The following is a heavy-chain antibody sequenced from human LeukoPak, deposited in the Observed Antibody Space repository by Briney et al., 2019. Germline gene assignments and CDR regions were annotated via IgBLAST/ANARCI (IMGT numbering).Heavy chain of an antibody. CDR2: INPNSGGT. J-gene: IGHJ6*04. CDR3: ASGSGRIVVVPALLNLMDV. V-gene: IGHV1-2*02. D-gene: IGHD2-2*01. CDR1: GYTFTGYY. Sequence: ASVKVSCKASGYTFTGYYMHWVRQAPGQGLERMGWINPNSGGTNYAQKFQGRVTMTRDTSISTAYMELSRLRSDDTAVYYCASGSGRIVVVPALLNLMDVWGKGTTVTVSS.